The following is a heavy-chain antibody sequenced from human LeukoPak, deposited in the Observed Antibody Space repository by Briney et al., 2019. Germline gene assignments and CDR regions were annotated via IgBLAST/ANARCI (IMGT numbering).Heavy chain of an antibody. CDR1: GSTFSNYG. V-gene: IGHV3-33*06. CDR2: IWYDGSTE. D-gene: IGHD1-26*01. J-gene: IGHJ4*02. CDR3: AKVGSSDDHDF. Sequence: SGGSLRLSCAASGSTFSNYGMHWGRQAPGKGLEWVAVIWYDGSTEYYADAVKGRFTISRDNSKNTLYLQMNSLRAEDTAVYYCAKVGSSDDHDFWGQGTLLTVSS.